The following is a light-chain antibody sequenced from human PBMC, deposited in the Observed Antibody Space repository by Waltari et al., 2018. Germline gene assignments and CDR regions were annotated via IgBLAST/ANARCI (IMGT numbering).Light chain of an antibody. J-gene: IGLJ2*01. CDR1: HRDIGGYNF. CDR2: DVS. CDR3: SSYANSNTLL. Sequence: QSALSQQPASVSGFPGQSITISCTGRHRDIGGYNFVAWHQQHPGKVPKLIIYDVSYRPSGVSSRFSGSKSGNTASLTISGLQAEDEADYYCSSYANSNTLLFGGGTKLAVL. V-gene: IGLV2-14*03.